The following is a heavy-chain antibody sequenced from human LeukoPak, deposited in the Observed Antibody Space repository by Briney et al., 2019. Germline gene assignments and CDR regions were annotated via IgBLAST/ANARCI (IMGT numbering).Heavy chain of an antibody. CDR2: ISSNGGRK. V-gene: IGHV3-64D*06. D-gene: IGHD2-15*01. Sequence: GSLRLSYSASGFTFSSYAMHLVRQAPGKGLENVSTISSNGGRKYYADFVKGIFTISRENSKNTLYLQMSSLRAEDTSVYYCVKDGPGYGSGGSCYDALIDYWGQGTLVTVSS. J-gene: IGHJ4*02. CDR3: VKDGPGYGSGGSCYDALIDY. CDR1: GFTFSSYA.